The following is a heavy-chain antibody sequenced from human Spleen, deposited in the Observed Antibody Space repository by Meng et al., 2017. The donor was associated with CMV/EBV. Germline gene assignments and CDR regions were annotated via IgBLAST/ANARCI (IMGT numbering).Heavy chain of an antibody. D-gene: IGHD3-3*01. CDR3: AKGSDTSRPYYFDY. V-gene: IGHV3-30*02. Sequence: GESLKISCTASGLTFRAYGMHWVRQAPGKGLEWVAFIRYDGSTKFYADSVKGRFTISRDNSKNPLSLQMNSLRVEDTAVYYCAKGSDTSRPYYFDYWGQGTLVTVSS. CDR1: GLTFRAYG. CDR2: IRYDGSTK. J-gene: IGHJ4*02.